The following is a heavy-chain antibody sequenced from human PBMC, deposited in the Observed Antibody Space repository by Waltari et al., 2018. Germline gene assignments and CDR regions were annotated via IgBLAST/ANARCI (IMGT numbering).Heavy chain of an antibody. CDR3: ATDWGYCSDDSCYVGERGDY. Sequence: VQLIQSGAEVKKPGASVRLSCKVSGYSLTELSIHWVRQPPGKGLEGMGGFDTERRDTTYAKGLQGRVTMTEDTATDTAYMELRSLTSDDTAVFYCATDWGYCSDDSCYVGERGDYWGQGTLVTVSS. V-gene: IGHV1-24*01. J-gene: IGHJ4*02. CDR1: GYSLTELS. CDR2: FDTERRDT. D-gene: IGHD2-15*01.